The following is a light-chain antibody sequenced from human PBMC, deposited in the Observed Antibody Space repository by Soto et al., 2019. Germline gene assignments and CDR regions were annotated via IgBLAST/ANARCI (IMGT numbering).Light chain of an antibody. V-gene: IGKV3-20*01. CDR1: QSVSSSY. CDR3: QQDDSITRK. Sequence: IVLPHSVVPLTFSPGERATPSCRASQSVSSSYLAWYQQKPGQAPRLLIYRTSNRATGIPDRFSGSGSGTDFTLTISRLEPEDFAVYWCQQDDSITRKFGQGTKVDIK. CDR2: RTS. J-gene: IGKJ1*01.